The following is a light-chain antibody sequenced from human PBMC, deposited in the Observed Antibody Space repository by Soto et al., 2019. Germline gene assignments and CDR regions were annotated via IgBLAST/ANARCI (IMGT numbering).Light chain of an antibody. CDR3: QQYNIYPLT. CDR2: DAS. J-gene: IGKJ1*01. Sequence: DIQMTQSPSTLSASVGDRVTITCRASQSISSWLAWYQQKPGKAPKLLIYDASSLESGVPSRFSGSGSGTEFTLTISSLQPDDFATYYCQQYNIYPLTFGQGTKVEIK. CDR1: QSISSW. V-gene: IGKV1-5*01.